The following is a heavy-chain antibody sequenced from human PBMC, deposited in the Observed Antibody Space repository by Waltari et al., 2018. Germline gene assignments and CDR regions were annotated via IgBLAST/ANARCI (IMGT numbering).Heavy chain of an antibody. V-gene: IGHV3-30*02. D-gene: IGHD1-1*01. Sequence: LVESGGGVVQPGGSLRLSCAASGFTFSSYGVHWVRQAPGKGLEWVAFIWYDGSNKYYADSVKGRFTISRDNSKNTLYLQMDSLRAEDTAVYYCAKDRRYNWNDGDPSYFDYWGQGTLVTVSS. J-gene: IGHJ4*02. CDR3: AKDRRYNWNDGDPSYFDY. CDR1: GFTFSSYG. CDR2: IWYDGSNK.